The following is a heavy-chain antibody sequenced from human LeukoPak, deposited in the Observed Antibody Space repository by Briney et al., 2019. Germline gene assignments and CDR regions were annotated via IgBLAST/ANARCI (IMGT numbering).Heavy chain of an antibody. CDR1: GGSISSYY. V-gene: IGHV4-59*01. J-gene: IGHJ4*02. CDR2: IYNSGST. Sequence: KPSETLSLTCTVSGGSISSYYWSWIRQSPGKGLEWIGYIYNSGSTNYNPSLKSRVTISVDTSKNQFSLKLSSVTAADTAVYYCARVTPHYDILTGYYMAGYFDYWGQGTLVTVSS. CDR3: ARVTPHYDILTGYYMAGYFDY. D-gene: IGHD3-9*01.